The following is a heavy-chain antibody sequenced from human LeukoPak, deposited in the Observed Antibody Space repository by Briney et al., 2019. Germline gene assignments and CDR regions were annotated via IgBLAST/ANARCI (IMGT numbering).Heavy chain of an antibody. CDR3: ARDGTRGNFDF. D-gene: IGHD1-1*01. CDR1: GFTLSSYW. V-gene: IGHV3-74*01. Sequence: GGSLRLSCAASGFTLSSYWMHWVRQAPGKGLVWVSRINGGGSSTSYADSVKGRFTISRDNARDTLYLQMNTLRAEDTAVYYCARDGTRGNFDFWGQGTLDTVSS. J-gene: IGHJ4*02. CDR2: INGGGSST.